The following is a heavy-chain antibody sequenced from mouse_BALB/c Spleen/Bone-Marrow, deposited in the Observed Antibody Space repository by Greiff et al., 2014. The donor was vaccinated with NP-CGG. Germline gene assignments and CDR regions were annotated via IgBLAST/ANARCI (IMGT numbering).Heavy chain of an antibody. D-gene: IGHD2-13*01. CDR3: ARDGVTTSYYAMDY. CDR1: GYTFTSYW. V-gene: IGHV1-69*02. CDR2: IDPSDSET. J-gene: IGHJ4*01. Sequence: QVQLQQPGAELVKPGAPVKLSCKASGYTFTSYWMNWVKQRPGRGLEWIGRIDPSDSETHYNQKFKDKATLTVDKSSSTAYIQLSSLTSEDSAVYYCARDGVTTSYYAMDYWGQGTSVTVSS.